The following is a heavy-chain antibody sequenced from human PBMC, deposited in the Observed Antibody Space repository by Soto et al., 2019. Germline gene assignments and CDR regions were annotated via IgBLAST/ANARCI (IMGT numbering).Heavy chain of an antibody. D-gene: IGHD3-10*01. CDR1: GFTFSSYA. J-gene: IGHJ4*02. Sequence: VGSLRLSCAASGFTFSSYAMSWVRQAPGKGLEWVSAISGSGGSTYYADSVKGRFTISRDNSKNTLYLQMNSLRAEDTAVYYCAKGHSYGSGSYYPLFDYWGQGTLVTVSP. CDR3: AKGHSYGSGSYYPLFDY. CDR2: ISGSGGST. V-gene: IGHV3-23*01.